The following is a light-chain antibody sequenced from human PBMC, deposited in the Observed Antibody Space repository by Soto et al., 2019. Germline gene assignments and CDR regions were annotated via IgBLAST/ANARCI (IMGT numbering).Light chain of an antibody. CDR3: QKYNWLPFT. CDR1: QGIANY. CDR2: GAS. V-gene: IGKV1-27*01. Sequence: DIQMTQSPSSLAASVGDRVTISCRASQGIANYLAWYQQEPGKVPKLLIYGASTLQSGVSSRFTGSGSGTDFTLTISSLQPEDVATYYCQKYNWLPFTFGLGTKGDS. J-gene: IGKJ3*01.